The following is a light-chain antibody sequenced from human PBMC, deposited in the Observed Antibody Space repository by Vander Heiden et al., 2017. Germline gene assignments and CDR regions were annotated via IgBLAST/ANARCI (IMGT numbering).Light chain of an antibody. CDR2: DAS. CDR1: QSIASF. Sequence: DIQITQSLSSLSASVGDRVTITCRASQSIASFLNWYQQKPGKAPNRLIYDASTLQSGVPSRFTAIGSGTDFTLTISSLQPEDFATYYCQQSYTIPLTFGQGTKLEIK. CDR3: QQSYTIPLT. J-gene: IGKJ2*01. V-gene: IGKV1-39*01.